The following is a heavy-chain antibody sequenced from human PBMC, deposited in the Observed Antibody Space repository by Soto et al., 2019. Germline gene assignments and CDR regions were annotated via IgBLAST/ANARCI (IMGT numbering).Heavy chain of an antibody. J-gene: IGHJ5*02. CDR3: TRDAIVAENWFDP. Sequence: QVQLVQSGAEVKRQGASVKISCRASGYTFVDYALHWVRQAPGQGLEWVGWMNPNTGNIKYSHNFEDRVSITRDRATSTAYMELRGLRSEDTAVYFCTRDAIVAENWFDPLGQGTLVTVSS. CDR1: GYTFVDYA. D-gene: IGHD2-21*01. V-gene: IGHV1-3*01. CDR2: MNPNTGNI.